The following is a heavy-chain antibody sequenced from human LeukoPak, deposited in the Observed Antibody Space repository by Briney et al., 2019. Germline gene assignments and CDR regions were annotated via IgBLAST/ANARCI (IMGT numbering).Heavy chain of an antibody. V-gene: IGHV4-59*01. J-gene: IGHJ5*02. CDR3: ARDHGRYGDYRPGFDP. D-gene: IGHD4-17*01. CDR2: IYYSGST. Sequence: SETLSLTCTVSGGSISSYYWSWIRQPPGKGLEWIGYIYYSGSTNYNPSLKSRVTISVVTSKNQFSLKLSSVTAADTAVYYCARDHGRYGDYRPGFDPWGQGTLVTVSS. CDR1: GGSISSYY.